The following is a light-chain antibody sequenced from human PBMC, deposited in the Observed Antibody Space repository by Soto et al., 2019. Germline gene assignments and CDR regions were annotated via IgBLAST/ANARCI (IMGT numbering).Light chain of an antibody. CDR1: QDISSY. Sequence: DIQLTQSPSFLSASVGDRVTITCRASQDISSYVAWYQQRPGKVPRFLTHSASTLQSGVPSRFSATGSGTTLTLTISSLQPEDIATYYCQQLNRFPRTFGQGTKVEV. J-gene: IGKJ1*01. CDR3: QQLNRFPRT. V-gene: IGKV1-9*01. CDR2: SAS.